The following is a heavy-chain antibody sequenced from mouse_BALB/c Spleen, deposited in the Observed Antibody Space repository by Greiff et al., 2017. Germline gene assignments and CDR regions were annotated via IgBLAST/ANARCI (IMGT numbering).Heavy chain of an antibody. CDR2: INPNNGGT. CDR1: GYPFTDYY. J-gene: IGHJ3*01. CDR3: ASEAWFAY. Sequence: EVQLQQSGPELVKPGASVKMSCKASGYPFTDYYMKWVKQSHGKSLEWIGDINPNNGGTSYNQKFKDKATLTADKSSSTAYMQLSSLTSEDSAVYYCASEAWFAYWGQGTLVTVAA. V-gene: IGHV1-26*01.